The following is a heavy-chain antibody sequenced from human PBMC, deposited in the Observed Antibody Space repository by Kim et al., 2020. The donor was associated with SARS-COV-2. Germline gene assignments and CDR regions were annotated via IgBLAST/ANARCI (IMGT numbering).Heavy chain of an antibody. CDR3: ARGKGYYDSSGYYRYDY. D-gene: IGHD3-22*01. J-gene: IGHJ4*02. Sequence: SETLSLTCAVYGGSFSGYYWSWIRQPPGKGLEWIGEINHSGSTNYNPSLKSRVTISVDTSKNQFSLKLSSVTAADTAVYYCARGKGYYDSSGYYRYDYWGQGTLVTVSS. CDR2: INHSGST. CDR1: GGSFSGYY. V-gene: IGHV4-34*01.